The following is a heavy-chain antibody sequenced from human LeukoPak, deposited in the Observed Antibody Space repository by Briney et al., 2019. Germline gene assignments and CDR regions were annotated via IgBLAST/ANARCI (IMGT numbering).Heavy chain of an antibody. V-gene: IGHV3-30*03. CDR3: ARPVSLTGTIEG. J-gene: IGHJ4*02. CDR1: GFTFSSYG. D-gene: IGHD1-20*01. CDR2: ISYHGSNK. Sequence: PGGSLRLSCAASGFTFSSYGMHWVRQAPGKGLEWAALISYHGSNKYYADSVKGRFTISRDNSKNTLYLQMNSLRAEDTAVYYCARPVSLTGTIEGWGQGTLVTVSS.